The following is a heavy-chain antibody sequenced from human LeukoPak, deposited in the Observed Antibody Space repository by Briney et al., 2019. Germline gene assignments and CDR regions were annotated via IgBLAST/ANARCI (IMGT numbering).Heavy chain of an antibody. J-gene: IGHJ4*02. Sequence: SVKVSCKASGGTYSSYAISWVRQGPGQGLEWMGGIIPIFGTANYAQKFQGRVTITADKSTSTAYMELSSLRSEDTAVYYCARPLPGGGFGELNDWGQGTLVTVSS. CDR1: GGTYSSYA. V-gene: IGHV1-69*06. CDR3: ARPLPGGGFGELND. D-gene: IGHD3-10*01. CDR2: IIPIFGTA.